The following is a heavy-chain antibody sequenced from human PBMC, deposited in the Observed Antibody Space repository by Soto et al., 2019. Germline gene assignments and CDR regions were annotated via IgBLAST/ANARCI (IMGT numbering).Heavy chain of an antibody. J-gene: IGHJ4*02. Sequence: QVQLQQWGAGLLKPSETLSLTCAVYGGSFSGYYWSWIRQPPGKGLEWIGEINHSGSTNYNPSLKSRVTISVDTSKNQFSLKLSSVTAADTAVYYCARLTLAVAATFWGQGTLVTVSS. V-gene: IGHV4-34*01. CDR1: GGSFSGYY. D-gene: IGHD6-19*01. CDR2: INHSGST. CDR3: ARLTLAVAATF.